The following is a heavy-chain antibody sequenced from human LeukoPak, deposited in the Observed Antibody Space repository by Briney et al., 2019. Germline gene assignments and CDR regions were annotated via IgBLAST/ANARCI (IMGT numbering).Heavy chain of an antibody. CDR1: GYTFTSYY. D-gene: IGHD2-15*01. V-gene: IGHV1-46*01. CDR2: INPSGGST. CDR3: AKDQRVVPLAY. Sequence: ASVKVSCKASGYTFTSYYMHWVRQAPGQGLEWMGIINPSGGSTSYAQKFQGRVTMTRDMSTSTVYMELSSLRSEDTAVYYCAKDQRVVPLAYWGQGTLVIVSS. J-gene: IGHJ4*02.